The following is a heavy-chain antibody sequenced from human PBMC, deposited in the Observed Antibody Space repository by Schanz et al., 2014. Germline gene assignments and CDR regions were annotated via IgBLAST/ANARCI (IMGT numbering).Heavy chain of an antibody. J-gene: IGHJ4*02. V-gene: IGHV1-8*01. Sequence: QVQLIQSGAEVKKPGASVKVSCTASGYTFTSYDINWVRQAPGQGLEWLGWMNPNSGNPGFAQKFRGRVTTTSNTSMSTAYIELHILTSEYSAVYYCARGRTFDYWGQGTLVTVSS. CDR3: ARGRTFDY. CDR2: MNPNSGNP. CDR1: GYTFTSYD.